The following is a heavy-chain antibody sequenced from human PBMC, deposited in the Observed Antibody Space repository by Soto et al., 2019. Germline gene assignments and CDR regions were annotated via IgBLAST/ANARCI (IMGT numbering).Heavy chain of an antibody. CDR2: INPSGGST. Sequence: GASVKVSCKESGYTFTSYYMHWVRQAPGQGLEWMGIINPSGGSTSYAQKFQGRVTMTRDTSTSTVYMELSSLRSEDTAVYYCARVRSGQGRVWWLTWFDPWGQGTLVTVSS. CDR3: ARVRSGQGRVWWLTWFDP. V-gene: IGHV1-46*03. J-gene: IGHJ5*02. D-gene: IGHD5-12*01. CDR1: GYTFTSYY.